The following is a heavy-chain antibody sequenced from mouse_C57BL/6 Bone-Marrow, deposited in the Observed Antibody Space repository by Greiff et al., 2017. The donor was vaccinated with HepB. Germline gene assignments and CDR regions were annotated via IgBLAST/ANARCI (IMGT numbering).Heavy chain of an antibody. CDR3: AREESLRLYAMDY. V-gene: IGHV1-26*01. CDR1: GYTFTDYY. D-gene: IGHD3-2*02. J-gene: IGHJ4*01. CDR2: INPNNGGT. Sequence: VQLQQSGPELVKPGASVKISCKASGYTFTDYYMNWVKQSHGKSLEWIGDINPNNGGTSYNQKFKGKATLTVDKSSSTAYMELRSLTSEDSAVYYCAREESLRLYAMDYWGQGTSVTVSS.